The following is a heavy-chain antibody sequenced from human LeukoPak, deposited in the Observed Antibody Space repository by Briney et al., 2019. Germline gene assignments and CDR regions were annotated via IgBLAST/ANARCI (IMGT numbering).Heavy chain of an antibody. D-gene: IGHD2-21*02. CDR2: ISYDGSNK. Sequence: HPGRSLRLSCAASGFTFSSYGMHWVRQAPGKGLEWVAVISYDGSNKYYADSVKGRFTISRDNSKNTLYLQMNSLRAEDTAVYYCAKGGAYCGGDCYFDAFDIWGQGTMVTVSS. V-gene: IGHV3-30*18. CDR1: GFTFSSYG. J-gene: IGHJ3*02. CDR3: AKGGAYCGGDCYFDAFDI.